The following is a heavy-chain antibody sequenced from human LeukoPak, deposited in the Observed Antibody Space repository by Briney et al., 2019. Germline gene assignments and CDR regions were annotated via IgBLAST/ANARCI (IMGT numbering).Heavy chain of an antibody. D-gene: IGHD3-9*01. Sequence: PVKVSCKAAGGAFSSYAYSWVRQAPGQGLEWMGGLIPMFRTPNYAQKFLGRVTITTDESTSTAYMELTSLGADDTAVYYCASGGFTGYYRFDYWGQGTLVTVSS. J-gene: IGHJ4*02. V-gene: IGHV1-69*05. CDR2: LIPMFRTP. CDR3: ASGGFTGYYRFDY. CDR1: GGAFSSYA.